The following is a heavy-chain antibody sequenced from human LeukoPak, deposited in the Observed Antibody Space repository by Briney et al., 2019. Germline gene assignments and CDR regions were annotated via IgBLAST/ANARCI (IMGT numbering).Heavy chain of an antibody. CDR2: IGTAGEI. CDR1: GFTFSSYD. D-gene: IGHD6-13*01. V-gene: IGHV3-13*01. J-gene: IGHJ2*01. CDR3: ARAAYSSTWYSRYFDL. Sequence: PGGSLRLSCAASGFTFSSYDIHWVRQATGKGLEWVSGIGTAGEIYYPGSVKGRITISRENAKNSLYLQMNSLRAGDTAVYYCARAAYSSTWYSRYFDLWGRGTLVTVSS.